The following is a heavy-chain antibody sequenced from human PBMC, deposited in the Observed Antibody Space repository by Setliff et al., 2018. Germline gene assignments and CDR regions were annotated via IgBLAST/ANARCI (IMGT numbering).Heavy chain of an antibody. CDR1: GYTFTSYY. Sequence: ASVKVSCKASGYTFTSYYMHWVRQAPGQGLEWMGIINPSGGSTSYAQKFQGRVTMTRDTSTSTVYMELSSLRPEDTAIYFCVRGLSDRVNWFAFDYWGQGTLVTVSS. V-gene: IGHV1-46*01. D-gene: IGHD1-1*01. J-gene: IGHJ4*02. CDR2: INPSGGST. CDR3: VRGLSDRVNWFAFDY.